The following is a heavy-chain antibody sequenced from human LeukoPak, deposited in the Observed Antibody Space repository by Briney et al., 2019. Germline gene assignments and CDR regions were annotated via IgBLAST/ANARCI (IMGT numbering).Heavy chain of an antibody. CDR1: GFTFSSYS. Sequence: GGSLRLSCAASGFTFSSYSMNWVRQAPGKGLEWVSSISSSSSYIYYADSVKGRFTISRDNAKNSLYLQMNSLRAEDTSVYYCARMLRSTLFDYWGQGTLVTVSS. J-gene: IGHJ4*02. CDR3: ARMLRSTLFDY. V-gene: IGHV3-21*01. CDR2: ISSSSSYI. D-gene: IGHD1-1*01.